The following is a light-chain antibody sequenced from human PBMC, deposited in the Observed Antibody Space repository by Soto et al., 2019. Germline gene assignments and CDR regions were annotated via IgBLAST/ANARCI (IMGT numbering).Light chain of an antibody. CDR2: GAS. CDR3: QKYDKWPWT. Sequence: EKMMTQSPATLPVSPGQRVTLSCRASQSVGSNLAWYQQTPGQAPRLLIYGASTRATDVPARFSGSGSGTEFTLTISSLQSEDFAVYYCQKYDKWPWTFGQGTKVEIK. J-gene: IGKJ1*01. CDR1: QSVGSN. V-gene: IGKV3-15*01.